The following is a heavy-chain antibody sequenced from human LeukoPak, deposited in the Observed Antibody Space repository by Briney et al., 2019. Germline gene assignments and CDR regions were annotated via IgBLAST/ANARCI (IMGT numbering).Heavy chain of an antibody. Sequence: TGGSLRLSCAASGFTFSSYAMSWVRQAPGKGLEWVSTISGSGGSTYYADSVKGRFTISRDNSKNTLYLQMNSLRAEDTAVYYCAKDPYSYGPIDYWGQGTLVTVSS. V-gene: IGHV3-23*01. CDR3: AKDPYSYGPIDY. D-gene: IGHD5-18*01. J-gene: IGHJ4*02. CDR2: ISGSGGST. CDR1: GFTFSSYA.